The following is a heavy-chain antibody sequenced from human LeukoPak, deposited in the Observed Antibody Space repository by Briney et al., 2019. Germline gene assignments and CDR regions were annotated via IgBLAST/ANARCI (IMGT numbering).Heavy chain of an antibody. V-gene: IGHV3-15*01. D-gene: IGHD5-18*01. CDR3: TMEALDTIFDY. Sequence: GGSLRLCCAAPGFTICDALLIGILSALGKALARDRRIKSEVDSGTIDYGTPVEGRFTISRDDSNNRLYLQMNNLKTEDTAVYYCTMEALDTIFDYWGQGTLVTVSS. J-gene: IGHJ4*02. CDR1: GFTICDAL. CDR2: IKSEVDSGTI.